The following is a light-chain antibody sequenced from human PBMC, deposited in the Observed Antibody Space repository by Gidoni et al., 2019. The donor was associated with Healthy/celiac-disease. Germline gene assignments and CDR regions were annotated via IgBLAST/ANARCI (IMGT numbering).Light chain of an antibody. J-gene: IGKJ1*01. CDR2: AAS. V-gene: IGKV1-8*01. CDR1: QGISSY. Sequence: AIRMTQSPSSFSASPGDRVTITCRASQGISSYLAWYQQKPGKAPKLLSYAASTLQSGVPSRFSCSGPGTDFTLTISCLQSEDFATYYCQQYYSYPQTFXQXTKVEIK. CDR3: QQYYSYPQT.